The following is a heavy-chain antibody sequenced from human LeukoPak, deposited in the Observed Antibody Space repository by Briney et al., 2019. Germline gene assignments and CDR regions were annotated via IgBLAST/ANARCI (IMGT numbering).Heavy chain of an antibody. Sequence: SETLSLTCTGSGGSISSYYWSWIRQPAGKGLEWIGRIYTSGSTYYNPSLKSRVTISVDTSKNQFSLKLSSVTAADTAVYYCARLAAGYSSGWYPIYWGQGTLVTVSS. CDR1: GGSISSYY. CDR3: ARLAAGYSSGWYPIY. V-gene: IGHV4-4*07. J-gene: IGHJ4*02. CDR2: IYTSGST. D-gene: IGHD6-19*01.